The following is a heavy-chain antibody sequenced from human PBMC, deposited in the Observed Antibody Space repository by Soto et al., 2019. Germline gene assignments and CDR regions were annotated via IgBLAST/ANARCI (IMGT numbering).Heavy chain of an antibody. V-gene: IGHV4-30-4*01. CDR1: GDSITSGHDY. J-gene: IGHJ4*02. D-gene: IGHD7-27*01. Sequence: PSETQALTWSVSGDSITSGHDYWNWISQPPGKGLEWIGYISYSGSTYYNPSLKSRVTISLDTSKNQFFLRLTSVTAADTALYYCARDQALAPTVWGYWGQGIQVTVSS. CDR2: ISYSGST. CDR3: ARDQALAPTVWGY.